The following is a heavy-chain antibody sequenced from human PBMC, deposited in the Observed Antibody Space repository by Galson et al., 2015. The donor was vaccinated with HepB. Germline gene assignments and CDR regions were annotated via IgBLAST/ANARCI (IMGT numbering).Heavy chain of an antibody. D-gene: IGHD3-10*01. J-gene: IGHJ4*02. CDR2: ISAYNGNT. CDR3: ARDWEYYGSGSSFFDY. V-gene: IGHV1-18*01. CDR1: GYIFTSYG. Sequence: SVKVSCKASGYIFTSYGISWVRQAPGQGLEWMGWISAYNGNTNSAQKVQGRLTMTTDTSTNTAYMELRSLRSDDTAVYFCARDWEYYGSGSSFFDYWGQGTMVTVSS.